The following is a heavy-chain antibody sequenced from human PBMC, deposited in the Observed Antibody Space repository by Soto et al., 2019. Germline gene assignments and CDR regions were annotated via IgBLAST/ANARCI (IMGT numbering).Heavy chain of an antibody. CDR3: AAQKGARGTMIVVVITGFDY. CDR1: GGSISSSSYY. Sequence: SETLSRTCTVSGGSISSSSYYWGWIRQPPGKGLEWSGSIYYSGSTYYNPSLKSRVTISVDTSKNQFSLKLSSVTAADTAVYYCAAQKGARGTMIVVVITGFDYWGQGTLVTVSS. D-gene: IGHD3-22*01. CDR2: IYYSGST. V-gene: IGHV4-39*01. J-gene: IGHJ4*02.